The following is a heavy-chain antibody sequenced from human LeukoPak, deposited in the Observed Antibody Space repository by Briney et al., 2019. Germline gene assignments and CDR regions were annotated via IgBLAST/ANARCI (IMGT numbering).Heavy chain of an antibody. J-gene: IGHJ4*02. V-gene: IGHV1-46*01. CDR1: GYTFTSYY. CDR3: ARDTTPYCGGDCYLGDY. Sequence: ASVKVSCKASGYTFTSYYMHWVRQAPGQGLEWMGIINPSGGSTSYAQKFQGRVTMTRDTSISTAYMELSRLRSDDTAVYYCARDTTPYCGGDCYLGDYWGQGTLVTVSS. CDR2: INPSGGST. D-gene: IGHD2-21*02.